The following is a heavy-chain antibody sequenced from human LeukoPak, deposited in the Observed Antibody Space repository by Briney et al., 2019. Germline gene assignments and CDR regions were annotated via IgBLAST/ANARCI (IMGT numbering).Heavy chain of an antibody. D-gene: IGHD5-18*01. J-gene: IGHJ4*02. CDR3: AKDLGYSYGLGFDC. CDR2: ISWNNGSI. Sequence: GRSLRLSCAASGFTFDDYAMHWVRQAPGKGLEWVSGISWNNGSIGYADSVKGRFTISRDNAKNSLYLQMNSLRAEDMALYYCAKDLGYSYGLGFDCWGQGTLVTVSS. CDR1: GFTFDDYA. V-gene: IGHV3-9*03.